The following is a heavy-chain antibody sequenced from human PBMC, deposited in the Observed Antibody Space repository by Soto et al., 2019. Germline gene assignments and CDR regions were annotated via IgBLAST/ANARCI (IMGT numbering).Heavy chain of an antibody. D-gene: IGHD4-17*01. Sequence: QVQLVESGGGVVQPGRSLRLSCAASGFTFSSYGMHWVRQAPGKGLEGVAVISYDGSNKYYADSVKGRFTISRDNSKNTLYLQMNSLRAEDTAVYYCEKDWFGMTTVVNHLRGWGQGTLVTVSS. V-gene: IGHV3-30*18. CDR1: GFTFSSYG. J-gene: IGHJ4*02. CDR3: EKDWFGMTTVVNHLRG. CDR2: ISYDGSNK.